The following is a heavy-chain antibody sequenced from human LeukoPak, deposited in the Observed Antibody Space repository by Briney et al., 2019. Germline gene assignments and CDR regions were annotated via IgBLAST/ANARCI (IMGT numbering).Heavy chain of an antibody. V-gene: IGHV5-51*01. D-gene: IGHD3-22*01. Sequence: NHGESLKISCKGSGYSFTSYWIGWVRQMPGKGLEWMGIIYPGDSDTRYSPSFQGQVTISADKSISTAYLQWSSLKASDTAMYYCARHFETYYYDSSGYFACDWGQGTLVTVSS. CDR3: ARHFETYYYDSSGYFACD. CDR2: IYPGDSDT. J-gene: IGHJ4*02. CDR1: GYSFTSYW.